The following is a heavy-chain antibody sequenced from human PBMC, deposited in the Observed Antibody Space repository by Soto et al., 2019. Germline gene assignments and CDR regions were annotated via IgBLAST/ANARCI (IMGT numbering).Heavy chain of an antibody. CDR1: GFTFSSYS. CDR2: ISSSSSYI. Sequence: PGGSLRLSCAASGFTFSSYSMNWVRQAPGKGLEWVSSISSSSSYIYYADSVRGRFTISRDNAKNSLYLQMNSLRAEDTAVYYCASAESGRLDGHYYYGMDVWGQGTTVTVSS. J-gene: IGHJ6*02. V-gene: IGHV3-21*01. CDR3: ASAESGRLDGHYYYGMDV. D-gene: IGHD2-15*01.